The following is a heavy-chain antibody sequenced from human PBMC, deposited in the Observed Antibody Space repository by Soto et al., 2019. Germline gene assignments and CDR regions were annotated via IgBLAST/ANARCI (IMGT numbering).Heavy chain of an antibody. CDR2: IYYSGST. CDR3: AREGGSYGHPRDY. Sequence: QVQLQESGPGLVKPSQTLSLTCTVSGGSISSGDYYWSWIRQPPGMRLEWIGYIYYSGSTYYNPSRKSRVTIAVDTSKNQFSLKLSSVTAADTAVYDCAREGGSYGHPRDYWGQGTLVTVS. J-gene: IGHJ4*02. CDR1: GGSISSGDYY. D-gene: IGHD1-26*01. V-gene: IGHV4-30-4*01.